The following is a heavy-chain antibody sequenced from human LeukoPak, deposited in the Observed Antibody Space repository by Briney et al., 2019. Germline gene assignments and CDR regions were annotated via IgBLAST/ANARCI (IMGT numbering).Heavy chain of an antibody. J-gene: IGHJ6*04. Sequence: ASVKVSCKASGYTFTRYGISWVRQAPGQGLEWMGWISAYNGNTNYAQKLQGRVTMTTDTSTSTAYMELRSLRSDDTAVYYCARDLGYDFSYYYGMDVWGNGATVTVSS. CDR1: GYTFTRYG. D-gene: IGHD3-3*01. V-gene: IGHV1-18*04. CDR2: ISAYNGNT. CDR3: ARDLGYDFSYYYGMDV.